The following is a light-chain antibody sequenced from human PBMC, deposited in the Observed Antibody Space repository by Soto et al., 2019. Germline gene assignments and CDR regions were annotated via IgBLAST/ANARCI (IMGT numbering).Light chain of an antibody. V-gene: IGKV3-20*01. Sequence: DIVLTQSPGTLSLSPGERGTLSCRARQSVSSRYIAWYQQRPGQAPRLLIYGASNRATGIPDRFSGSGSGTDFTLTISRLEPEDLAVYYCQQYVSPPLYTFGQGTKLEIK. CDR3: QQYVSPPLYT. J-gene: IGKJ2*01. CDR1: QSVSSRY. CDR2: GAS.